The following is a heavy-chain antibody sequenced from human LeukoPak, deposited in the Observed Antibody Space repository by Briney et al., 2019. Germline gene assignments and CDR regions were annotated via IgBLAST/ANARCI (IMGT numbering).Heavy chain of an antibody. V-gene: IGHV3-23*01. D-gene: IGHD6-19*01. CDR2: ISGSGGTT. J-gene: IGHJ4*02. CDR1: GFTFSSYA. Sequence: PGGSLRLSCAASGFTFSSYAMSWVRQAPGKGLEWVSYISGSGGTTSYADSEKGRVTISRDNSKNTLYLQMNSLRAEDTAVYYCAKRDSSGSLPRLFDYWGQGTLVTVSS. CDR3: AKRDSSGSLPRLFDY.